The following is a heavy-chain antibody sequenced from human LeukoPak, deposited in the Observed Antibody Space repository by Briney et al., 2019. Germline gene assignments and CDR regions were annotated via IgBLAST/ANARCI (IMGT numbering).Heavy chain of an antibody. Sequence: GASVKVSCKASGGTFSSYAISWVRQAPGQGLEWMGRIIPILGIANYAQKFQGRVTITADKSTSTAYMELSSLRSEDTAEYYCASVSDIVVVNVWGQGTTVTVSS. CDR1: GGTFSSYA. CDR2: IIPILGIA. CDR3: ASVSDIVVVNV. J-gene: IGHJ6*02. V-gene: IGHV1-69*04. D-gene: IGHD2-15*01.